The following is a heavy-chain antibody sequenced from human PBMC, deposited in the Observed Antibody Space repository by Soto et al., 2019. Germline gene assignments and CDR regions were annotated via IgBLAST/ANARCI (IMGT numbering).Heavy chain of an antibody. J-gene: IGHJ4*02. CDR2: IYYSGST. V-gene: IGHV4-61*08. Sequence: SETLSLTCTVSGGSISSGDYYWSWIRQPPGKGLEWFGYIYYSGSTNYNPSLKSRVTISVDTSKNQFSLKLSSVTAADSAVYYCSIVSVVVVAAPASFDYWGQRTLVTVSS. CDR3: SIVSVVVVAAPASFDY. D-gene: IGHD2-15*01. CDR1: GGSISSGDYY.